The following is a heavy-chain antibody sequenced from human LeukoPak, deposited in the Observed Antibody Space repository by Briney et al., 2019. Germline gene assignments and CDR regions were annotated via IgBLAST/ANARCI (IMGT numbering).Heavy chain of an antibody. Sequence: GASVKVSCKASGYTFTSYYMHWVRQAPGQGLEWMGIINPSGGSTSYAQKFQGRVTMTRDMSTSTVYMELSSLKASDTAMYYCARFRADSSSYNFDYWGQGTLVTVSS. V-gene: IGHV1-46*01. D-gene: IGHD3-22*01. CDR2: INPSGGST. CDR1: GYTFTSYY. CDR3: ARFRADSSSYNFDY. J-gene: IGHJ4*02.